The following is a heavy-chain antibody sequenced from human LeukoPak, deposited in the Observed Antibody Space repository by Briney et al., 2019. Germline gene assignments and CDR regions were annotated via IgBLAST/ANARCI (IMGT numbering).Heavy chain of an antibody. CDR1: GYTFTSYW. CDR2: IYPDDSDT. Sequence: GESLKISCKGSGYTFTSYWISWVRQMPGKGLEWMGIIYPDDSDTRYSPSFQGQVTISADKSISTAYLQWSGLQASDTAMYYCARNYGSGSYYYDYWGQGTLVTVSS. D-gene: IGHD3-10*01. CDR3: ARNYGSGSYYYDY. J-gene: IGHJ4*02. V-gene: IGHV5-51*01.